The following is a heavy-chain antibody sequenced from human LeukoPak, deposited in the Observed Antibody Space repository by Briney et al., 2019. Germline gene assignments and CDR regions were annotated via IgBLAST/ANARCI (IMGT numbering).Heavy chain of an antibody. D-gene: IGHD6-19*01. CDR1: GGSISSSSYY. CDR2: IYHSGTA. V-gene: IGHV4-39*07. Sequence: SETLSLTCTVSGGSISSSSYYWGWIRQPPGEGLEWIGAIYHSGTAYYNPSLKSRVTISVDTSKNQFSLTLNSVTAADTAVYYCARDVLLVGRGWSLGQGTLVTVSS. J-gene: IGHJ5*02. CDR3: ARDVLLVGRGWS.